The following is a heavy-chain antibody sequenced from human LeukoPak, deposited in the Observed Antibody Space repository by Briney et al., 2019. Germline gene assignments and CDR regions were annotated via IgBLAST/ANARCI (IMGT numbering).Heavy chain of an antibody. CDR3: MSAHGY. CDR2: ILPGGKES. CDR1: GYSFSTNM. Sequence: GGSLRLSCVVSGYSFSTNMMTWVRQAPGKGLEWVATILPGGKESYRVDSVKGRFTIPRDNAKNSLFLQMNSLRVDDTAVYYCMSAHGYWGQGTLVTVSS. J-gene: IGHJ4*02. V-gene: IGHV3-7*01.